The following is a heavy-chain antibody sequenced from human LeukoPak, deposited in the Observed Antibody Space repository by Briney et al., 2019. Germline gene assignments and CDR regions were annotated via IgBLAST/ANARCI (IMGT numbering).Heavy chain of an antibody. CDR3: ARVPLGGGWYSSDYFDY. D-gene: IGHD6-19*01. J-gene: IGHJ4*02. Sequence: PSETLSLTCTVSGGSISGSSYYWRWIRQPPGKGLEWIGWINYSGSTYYHPSLKSRVTISVDTSKNQCSLKLTSVTAADTAVYYCARVPLGGGWYSSDYFDYWGQGTLVTVSS. CDR2: INYSGST. V-gene: IGHV4-39*01. CDR1: GGSISGSSYY.